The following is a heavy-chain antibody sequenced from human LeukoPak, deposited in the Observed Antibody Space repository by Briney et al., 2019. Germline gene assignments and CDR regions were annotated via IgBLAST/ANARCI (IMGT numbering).Heavy chain of an antibody. V-gene: IGHV1-18*04. CDR2: ISAYNGNT. D-gene: IGHD6-13*01. CDR3: ARQYSSSWYGNWFDP. CDR1: GYTFTSYG. Sequence: ASVKVSCKASGYTFTSYGISWVRQDPGQGLEWMGWISAYNGNTNYAQKLQGRVTMTTDTSTSTAYMELRSLRSDDTAVYYCARQYSSSWYGNWFDPWGQGTLVTVSS. J-gene: IGHJ5*02.